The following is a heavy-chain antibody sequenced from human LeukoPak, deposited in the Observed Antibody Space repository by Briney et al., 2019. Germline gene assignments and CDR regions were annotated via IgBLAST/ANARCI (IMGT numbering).Heavy chain of an antibody. CDR3: ARGTASFDY. V-gene: IGHV4-61*02. CDR2: IYTSGST. Sequence: SETLSLTCTVSGGSISSGSYYWSWIRQPAGKGLEWIGRIYTSGSTNYNPSLKSRVTISVDTSKNQFSLKLSSVTAADTAVYYCARGTASFDYWGPGTPVTVSS. CDR1: GGSISSGSYY. J-gene: IGHJ4*02.